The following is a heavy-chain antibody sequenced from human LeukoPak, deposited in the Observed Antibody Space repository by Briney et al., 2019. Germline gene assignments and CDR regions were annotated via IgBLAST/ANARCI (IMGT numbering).Heavy chain of an antibody. V-gene: IGHV3-11*04. CDR2: ISRSGTTI. Sequence: GGPLRLSCGASGFPFSVYYVICIREAPGEALECVSYISRSGTTIYYAVSVKGRFSISRDNAKNSLYLQMDSLRAEDTAVYYCATQKPELRFLEWLSRFDYWGQGTLVTVSS. J-gene: IGHJ4*02. CDR3: ATQKPELRFLEWLSRFDY. D-gene: IGHD3-3*01. CDR1: GFPFSVYY.